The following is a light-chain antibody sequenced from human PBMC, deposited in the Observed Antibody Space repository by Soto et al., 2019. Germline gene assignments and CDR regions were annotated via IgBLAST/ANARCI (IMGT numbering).Light chain of an antibody. V-gene: IGLV1-47*02. J-gene: IGLJ2*01. Sequence: QSVLTQPPSASGTPGQRVTISCSGSSSNIGSNYVYWYQQLPGTAPKLLIYSNNQRPSGVPDRFSGSKSGTSASLAISGLRSEDEADYYCHSYDTILSGSVFGGGTKLTVL. CDR2: SNN. CDR1: SSNIGSNY. CDR3: HSYDTILSGSV.